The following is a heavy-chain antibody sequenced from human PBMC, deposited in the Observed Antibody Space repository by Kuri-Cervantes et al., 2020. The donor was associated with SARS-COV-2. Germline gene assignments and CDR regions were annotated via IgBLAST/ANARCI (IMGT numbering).Heavy chain of an antibody. J-gene: IGHJ4*02. CDR3: ARLGKEFDY. Sequence: XEXXSLTCTVSGGSIISYYWSWIRQPPGKGLEWIEYIYYNGSTNYNPSLKSRVTISVDTSKNLLSMNLSSVTTADTDVYYCARLGKEFDYWGQGTLVTVSS. D-gene: IGHD1-26*01. CDR1: GGSIISYY. CDR2: IYYNGST. V-gene: IGHV4-59*08.